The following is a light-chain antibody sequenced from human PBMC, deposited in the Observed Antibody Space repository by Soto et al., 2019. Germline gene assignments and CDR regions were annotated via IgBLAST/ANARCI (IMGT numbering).Light chain of an antibody. CDR1: QSVRSDY. V-gene: IGKV3-20*01. Sequence: EIVLTQSPGTLSLSPGERATLSCRASQSVRSDYLAWYQQKPGQAPRLHISGASARATGIPDRFTGSGSGTDFTLTISRLEPEDFAVYYCQQYGSSPRTFGQGTKVEIK. CDR3: QQYGSSPRT. J-gene: IGKJ1*01. CDR2: GAS.